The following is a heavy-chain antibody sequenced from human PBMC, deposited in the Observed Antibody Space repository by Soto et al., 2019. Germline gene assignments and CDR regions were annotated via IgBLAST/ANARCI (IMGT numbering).Heavy chain of an antibody. CDR2: IYPGDSDT. D-gene: IGHD6-19*01. CDR1: GYSFTSYW. V-gene: IGHV5-51*01. CDR3: ARWLGPANYDYYSMDV. J-gene: IGHJ6*03. Sequence: GESLKISCKGSGYSFTSYWIGWVRQMPGKGLEWMGIIYPGDSDTRYSPSFQGQVTISADKSISTAYLQWSSLKASDTAMYYCARWLGPANYDYYSMDVWGKGTTVTVSS.